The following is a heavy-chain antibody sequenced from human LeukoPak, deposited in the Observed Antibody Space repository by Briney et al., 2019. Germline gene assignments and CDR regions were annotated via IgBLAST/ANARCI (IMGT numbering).Heavy chain of an antibody. CDR3: AKEYCTNGICGHFDS. CDR1: GFTFTTYA. J-gene: IGHJ4*02. V-gene: IGHV3-30*04. Sequence: PGGSLRLSCAASGFTFTTYAIHWVRQAPGQGLEWVAIISSDGSHKCYADSVKGRFTISRDNSKNTLYLQMNSLTTEDTAVYYCAKEYCTNGICGHFDSWGQGTLVTVSS. CDR2: ISSDGSHK. D-gene: IGHD2-8*01.